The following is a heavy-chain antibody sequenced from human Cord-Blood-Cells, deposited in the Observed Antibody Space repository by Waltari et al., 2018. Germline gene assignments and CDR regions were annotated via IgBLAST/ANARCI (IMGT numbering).Heavy chain of an antibody. D-gene: IGHD4-17*01. CDR2: INHSGST. V-gene: IGHV4-34*01. CDR3: AGSIDYGVPFDY. CDR1: GGSFSGYY. Sequence: QVQLQQWGAGLLKPSETLSLTCAVYGGSFSGYYLSWIRQPPGKGLEWIGEINHSGSTNYNPSLKSRVTISVDTSKNQFSLKLSSVTAADTAVYYCAGSIDYGVPFDYWGQGTLVTVSS. J-gene: IGHJ4*02.